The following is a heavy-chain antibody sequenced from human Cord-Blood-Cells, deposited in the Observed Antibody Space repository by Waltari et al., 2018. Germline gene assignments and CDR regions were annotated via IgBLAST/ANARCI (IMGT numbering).Heavy chain of an antibody. V-gene: IGHV1-24*01. Sequence: VQLVQSGAAVKKPGASVKVSCKVSAYTLTDLSIHWVRQAPGPGLEWMGGFDPEDGETIYAQKFQGRVTMTEDTSTDTAYMELSSLRSEDTAVYYCATDQIAARPGYYYYYYMDVWGKGTTVTVSS. CDR3: ATDQIAARPGYYYYYYMDV. D-gene: IGHD6-6*01. CDR2: FDPEDGET. J-gene: IGHJ6*03. CDR1: AYTLTDLS.